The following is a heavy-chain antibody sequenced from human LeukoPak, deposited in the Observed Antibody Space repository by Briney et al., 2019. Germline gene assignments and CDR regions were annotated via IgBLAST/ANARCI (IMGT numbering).Heavy chain of an antibody. V-gene: IGHV4-34*01. D-gene: IGHD5-12*01. CDR1: GGSFSGYY. CDR3: ARLLYDDY. J-gene: IGHJ4*02. Sequence: SETLSLTCAVYGGSFSGYYWSWVRQPPGKGLEWIGSIYYSGSTYYNPSLKSRVTISVDTSKNQFSLKLSSVTAADTAVYYCARLLYDDYWGQGTLVTVSS. CDR2: IYYSGST.